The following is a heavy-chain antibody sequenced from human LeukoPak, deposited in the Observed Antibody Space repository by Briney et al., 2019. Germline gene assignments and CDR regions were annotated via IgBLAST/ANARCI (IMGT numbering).Heavy chain of an antibody. CDR3: ATSKLKDIVVVPAAIYYYGMDV. CDR1: GYTFTSYG. J-gene: IGHJ6*02. CDR2: ISAYNGHT. Sequence: ASVKVSCKASGYTFTSYGISWVRQAPGQGLEWMGWISAYNGHTNYAQKLQGRVTMTTDTSTSTAYMELRSLRSDDTAVYYCATSKLKDIVVVPAAIYYYGMDVWGQGTTVTVSS. V-gene: IGHV1-18*01. D-gene: IGHD2-2*01.